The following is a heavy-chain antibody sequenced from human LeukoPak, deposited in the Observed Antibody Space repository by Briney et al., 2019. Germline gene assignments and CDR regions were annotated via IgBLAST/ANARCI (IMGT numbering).Heavy chain of an antibody. CDR3: ARDIADGYNWAAFDY. D-gene: IGHD5-24*01. Sequence: SVKVSCKASGGTFISYAISWVRQAPGQGLEWMGRIIPIFGTANYAQKFQGRVTITTDESTSTAYMELSSLRSEDTAVYYCARDIADGYNWAAFDYWGQGTLVTVSS. CDR1: GGTFISYA. J-gene: IGHJ4*02. V-gene: IGHV1-69*05. CDR2: IIPIFGTA.